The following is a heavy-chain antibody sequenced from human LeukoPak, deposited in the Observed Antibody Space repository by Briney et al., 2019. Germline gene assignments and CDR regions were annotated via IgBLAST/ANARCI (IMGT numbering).Heavy chain of an antibody. D-gene: IGHD2-2*01. J-gene: IGHJ6*02. Sequence: ASVKVSCKASGYTFTSYGISWVRQARGQGLEWMGWISAYNGNTNYAQKLQGRVTMTTDTSTSTAYMELRSLRSDDTAVYYCAREVIVVVPAALRDYYYGMDVWGQGTTVTVSS. CDR2: ISAYNGNT. CDR3: AREVIVVVPAALRDYYYGMDV. CDR1: GYTFTSYG. V-gene: IGHV1-18*01.